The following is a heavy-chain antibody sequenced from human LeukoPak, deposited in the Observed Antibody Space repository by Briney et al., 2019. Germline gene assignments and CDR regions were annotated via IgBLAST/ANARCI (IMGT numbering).Heavy chain of an antibody. CDR1: GGSISSGSYY. V-gene: IGHV4-61*02. CDR2: IYTSGST. J-gene: IGHJ4*02. CDR3: ARAYSSSCCDY. D-gene: IGHD6-13*01. Sequence: SETLSLTCTVSGGSISSGSYYWSWIRQPAGKGLEWIGRIYTSGSTNYNPSLKSRVTISVDTSKNQLSLKLSSVTAADTAVYYCARAYSSSCCDYWGQGTLVTVSS.